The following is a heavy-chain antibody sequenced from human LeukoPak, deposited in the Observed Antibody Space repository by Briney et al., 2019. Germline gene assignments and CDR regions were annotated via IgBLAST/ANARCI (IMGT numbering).Heavy chain of an antibody. J-gene: IGHJ5*02. V-gene: IGHV3-53*01. CDR1: GFVVSHNY. D-gene: IGHD4-17*01. CDR3: AKESTVTPGSVNWFDP. Sequence: GGSLRLSCAASGFVVSHNYMSWVRQSPGKGLESVSLIYSGGSTYYADSVKGRFTISRDNSKNTLYLQMNNLRAEDAAVYYCAKESTVTPGSVNWFDPWGQGTLVTVSS. CDR2: IYSGGST.